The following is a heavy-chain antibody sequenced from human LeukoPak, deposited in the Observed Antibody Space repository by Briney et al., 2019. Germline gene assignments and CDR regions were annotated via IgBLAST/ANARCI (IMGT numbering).Heavy chain of an antibody. CDR3: ARDLEAYQAVAGTFWFDP. CDR1: GFTFSSYA. D-gene: IGHD6-19*01. Sequence: GGSLRLSCAASGFTFSSYAMSWVRQAPGKGLEWVSSISSSGSYRDYADSVKGRFTISRDNAKNSLYLQMSSLRAEDTAMYFCARDLEAYQAVAGTFWFDPWGQGTLVTVSS. CDR2: ISSSGSYR. J-gene: IGHJ5*02. V-gene: IGHV3-21*01.